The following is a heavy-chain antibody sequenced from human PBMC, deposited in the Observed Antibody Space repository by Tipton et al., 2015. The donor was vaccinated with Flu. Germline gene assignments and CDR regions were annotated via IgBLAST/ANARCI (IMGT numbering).Heavy chain of an antibody. CDR3: AKVPVVVVAATLFDY. V-gene: IGHV3-23*01. J-gene: IGHJ4*02. D-gene: IGHD2-15*01. CDR1: GFTFSSYA. CDR2: ISGSGGST. Sequence: GSLRLSCAASGFTFSSYAMSWVRQAPGRGLEWVSAISGSGGSTYYADSVKGRFTISRDNSKNTLYLQMNSLRAEDTAVYYCAKVPVVVVAATLFDYWGQGTLVTVSS.